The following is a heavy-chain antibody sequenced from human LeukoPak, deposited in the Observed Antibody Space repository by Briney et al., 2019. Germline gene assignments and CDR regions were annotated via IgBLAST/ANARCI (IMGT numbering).Heavy chain of an antibody. D-gene: IGHD3-16*01. CDR1: GYTFTGYY. V-gene: IGHV1-2*02. J-gene: IGHJ3*02. CDR3: ARDLVDYVQRPDAFDI. Sequence: ASVKVSCKASGYTFTGYYMHWVRQAPGQGLEWMGWINPNSGGTNYAQKFQGRVTMTRDTSISTAYMELSSLRSEDTAVYYCARDLVDYVQRPDAFDIWGQGTMVTVSS. CDR2: INPNSGGT.